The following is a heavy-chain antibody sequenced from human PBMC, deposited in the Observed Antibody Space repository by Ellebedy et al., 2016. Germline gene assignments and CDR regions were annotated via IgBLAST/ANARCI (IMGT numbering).Heavy chain of an antibody. CDR3: ARHRSIAVAGTPFDY. CDR1: GGSISSYY. J-gene: IGHJ4*02. CDR2: IYYSGST. V-gene: IGHV4-59*08. Sequence: SETLSLTCTVSGGSISSYYWSWIRQPPGKGLEWIGDIYYSGSTNYNPSLKSRVTISVDTSKNQFSLKLSSVTAADTSVDYFARHRSIAVAGTPFDYWGQGTLVTVSS. D-gene: IGHD6-19*01.